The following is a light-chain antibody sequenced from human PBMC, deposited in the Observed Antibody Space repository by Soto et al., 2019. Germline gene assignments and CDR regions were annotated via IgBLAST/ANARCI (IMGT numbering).Light chain of an antibody. CDR1: SSDVGGYNS. J-gene: IGLJ1*01. CDR2: EVS. Sequence: QSVLTQPASVSGSLGQSITISCTGTSSDVGGYNSVSWYQQHPGKAPKLMIYEVSNRPSGVSNRFSGSKSGNTASLTISGLQTEDEADYYCTSYTTSSNYVFGTGTKVTV. CDR3: TSYTTSSNYV. V-gene: IGLV2-14*01.